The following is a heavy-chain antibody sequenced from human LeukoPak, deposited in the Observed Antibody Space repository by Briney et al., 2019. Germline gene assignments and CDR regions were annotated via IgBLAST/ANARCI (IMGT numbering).Heavy chain of an antibody. Sequence: AESLKISCKASGYSFTSSWIGWVRQTAGKGLEWMGTIYPADSDTRYSPSFQGQVTISVDKSINTAYLQWSSLKASYTAMYYCARLSGGSPWGQGTLVTVSS. J-gene: IGHJ5*02. CDR1: GYSFTSSW. V-gene: IGHV5-51*01. D-gene: IGHD2-15*01. CDR2: IYPADSDT. CDR3: ARLSGGSP.